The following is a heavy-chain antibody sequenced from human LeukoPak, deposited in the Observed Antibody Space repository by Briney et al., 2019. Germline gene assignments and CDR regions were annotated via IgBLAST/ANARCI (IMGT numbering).Heavy chain of an antibody. D-gene: IGHD5-12*01. J-gene: IGHJ4*02. Sequence: QPGRSLRLSCGASGFTFSTYGMHWVRQAPDKGLEWVAVIANDGSRKYYVDSVKGRFTISRDNSKNTLYLQLNSLRPEDTAVYYCTGEFSGYAFDNWGQGTLVTVS. V-gene: IGHV3-30*03. CDR2: IANDGSRK. CDR1: GFTFSTYG. CDR3: TGEFSGYAFDN.